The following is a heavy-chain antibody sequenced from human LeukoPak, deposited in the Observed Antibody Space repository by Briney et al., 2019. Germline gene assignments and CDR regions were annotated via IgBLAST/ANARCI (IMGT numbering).Heavy chain of an antibody. D-gene: IGHD2-2*01. CDR1: DGSISSALYY. CDR3: AGGSTSAYYYYMDV. CDR2: IYTSGST. J-gene: IGHJ6*03. Sequence: SETLSLTCTVTDGSISSALYYWSWIRQPAGKGLEWIGRIYTSGSTNYNPSLKSRVTMSVDTSKNQFSLKLSSVTAADTAVYYCAGGSTSAYYYYMDVWGKGTTVTISS. V-gene: IGHV4-61*02.